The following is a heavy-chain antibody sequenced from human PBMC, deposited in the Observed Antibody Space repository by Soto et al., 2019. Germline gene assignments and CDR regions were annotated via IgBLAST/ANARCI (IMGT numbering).Heavy chain of an antibody. J-gene: IGHJ4*02. CDR2: ISYDGRQK. CDR1: RFTFSRYA. CDR3: AKDGYFDTYYFDH. Sequence: QVQLVASGGGVVQPGRSLRLSCAASRFTFSRYAMHWVRQAPGKGLEWVAVISYDGRQKHYVDSVKGRFTISRDESDNTLYLQMSSLRPEDTAVYYCAKDGYFDTYYFDHWGQGTLVTVSS. D-gene: IGHD3-22*01. V-gene: IGHV3-30*04.